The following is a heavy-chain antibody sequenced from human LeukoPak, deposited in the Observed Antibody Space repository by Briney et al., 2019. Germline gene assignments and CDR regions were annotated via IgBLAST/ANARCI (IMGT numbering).Heavy chain of an antibody. CDR3: ARRGGHGDYNWFDP. Sequence: PSQTLSLTCTVSGGSISSYYWNWIRQPAGQGLEWIGRIYTSGTTTYNPSLKNRVTMSIDTSKNQFSLRLTSVTAADTALYYCARRGGHGDYNWFDPWGQGTLVIVSS. CDR1: GGSISSYY. D-gene: IGHD4-17*01. J-gene: IGHJ5*02. V-gene: IGHV4-4*07. CDR2: IYTSGTT.